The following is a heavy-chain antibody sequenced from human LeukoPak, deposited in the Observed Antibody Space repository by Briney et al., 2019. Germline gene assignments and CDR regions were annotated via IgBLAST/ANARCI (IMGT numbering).Heavy chain of an antibody. CDR2: INHSGST. D-gene: IGHD2-21*02. J-gene: IGHJ4*02. Sequence: KSSETLSLTCAVYGGSFSGYYWSWIRQPPGKGLEWIGEINHSGSTNYNPSLKSRVTISVDPSKNQFSLKLSSVTAADTAVYYCARGTAYCGGDCYRRPFDYWGQGTLVTVSS. V-gene: IGHV4-34*01. CDR1: GGSFSGYY. CDR3: ARGTAYCGGDCYRRPFDY.